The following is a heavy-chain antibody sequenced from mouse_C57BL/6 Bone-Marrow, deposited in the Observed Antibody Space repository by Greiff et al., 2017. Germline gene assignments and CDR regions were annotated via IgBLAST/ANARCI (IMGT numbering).Heavy chain of an antibody. D-gene: IGHD1-1*01. Sequence: QVHVKQSGAELARPGASVKLSCKASGYTFTSYGISWVKQRTGQGLEWIGEIYPRSGNTYYNEKFKGKATLTADKSSSTAYMELRSLTSADSAVYFCARRGYYGSSYDYFDYWGQGTTLTVSS. CDR3: ARRGYYGSSYDYFDY. CDR2: IYPRSGNT. J-gene: IGHJ2*01. V-gene: IGHV1-81*01. CDR1: GYTFTSYG.